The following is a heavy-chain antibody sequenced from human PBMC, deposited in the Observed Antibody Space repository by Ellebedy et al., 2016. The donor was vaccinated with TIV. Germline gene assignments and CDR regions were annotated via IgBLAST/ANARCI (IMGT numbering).Heavy chain of an antibody. CDR1: GYSLSELS. J-gene: IGHJ2*01. V-gene: IGHV1-24*01. D-gene: IGHD1-14*01. CDR2: FDPEDGET. Sequence: AASVKVSCKVSGYSLSELSMHWVRQAPGKGLEWMGGFDPEDGETVYAQKFQGTVTMTEDTSTDTTYMELGSLRSEDTAVYYCTTEKYNRWGYFGLWGRGTLVTVSS. CDR3: TTEKYNRWGYFGL.